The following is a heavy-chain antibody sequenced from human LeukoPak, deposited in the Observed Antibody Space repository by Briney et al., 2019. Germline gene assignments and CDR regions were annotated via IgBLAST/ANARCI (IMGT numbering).Heavy chain of an antibody. CDR3: AREQTFGLEIIKSYFDY. CDR1: GFTFSNYW. D-gene: IGHD3-3*01. J-gene: IGHJ4*02. V-gene: IGHV3-7*01. CDR2: IKQDGSEK. Sequence: TGGSLRLSCAASGFTFSNYWMSWLRQAPGKGLEWVANIKQDGSEKYYVDSVQGRFTISRDNAKNSLYLQMNSLRAEDTAVYYCAREQTFGLEIIKSYFDYWGQGTLVTVSS.